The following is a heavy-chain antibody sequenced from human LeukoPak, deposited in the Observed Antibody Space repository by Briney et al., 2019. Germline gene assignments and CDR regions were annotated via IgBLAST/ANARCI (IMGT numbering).Heavy chain of an antibody. J-gene: IGHJ4*02. CDR3: ARDLTD. Sequence: GGSLRLSCAAAGFTFSNYIMNWVRQAPGKGLEWVSSISASGDYIFYGDPVKGRFTMSRDNAKNSPYLQMSSLRAEDTAVYFCARDLTDWSQGTLVTVSS. CDR1: GFTFSNYI. V-gene: IGHV3-21*01. CDR2: ISASGDYI.